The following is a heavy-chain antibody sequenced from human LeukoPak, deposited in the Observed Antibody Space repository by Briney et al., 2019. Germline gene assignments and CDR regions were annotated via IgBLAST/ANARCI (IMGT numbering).Heavy chain of an antibody. J-gene: IGHJ5*02. D-gene: IGHD2-2*01. CDR2: INPNSGGT. Sequence: ASVKVSCKASGYTFTGYYIHWVRQAPGQGLEWMGWINPNSGGTNYAQKFQGRVTMTRDTSISTAYMELSRLRSDDTAVYYCARGYCSSTSCYVVSHNWFDPWGQGTLVTVSS. CDR3: ARGYCSSTSCYVVSHNWFDP. V-gene: IGHV1-2*02. CDR1: GYTFTGYY.